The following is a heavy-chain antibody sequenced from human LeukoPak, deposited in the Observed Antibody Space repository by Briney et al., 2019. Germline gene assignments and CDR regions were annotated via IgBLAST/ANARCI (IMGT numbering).Heavy chain of an antibody. V-gene: IGHV3-11*01. D-gene: IGHD2-15*01. CDR1: GFTVSSNY. Sequence: PGGSLRLSCAASGFTVSSNYMSWVRQAPGKGLEWVSYISSSGSTIYYADSVKGRFTISRDNAKNSLYLQMNSLRAEDTAVYYCATLAATSAFDIWGQGTMVTVSS. CDR2: ISSSGSTI. J-gene: IGHJ3*02. CDR3: ATLAATSAFDI.